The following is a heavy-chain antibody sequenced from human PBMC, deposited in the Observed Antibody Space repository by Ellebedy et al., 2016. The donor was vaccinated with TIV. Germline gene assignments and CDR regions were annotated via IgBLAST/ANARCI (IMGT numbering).Heavy chain of an antibody. CDR3: AATKETYYDFWSGYNGINNWFDP. D-gene: IGHD3-3*01. Sequence: GESLKISCSASGFTFSMFWMHWVRQVPGKGPVWLSHISGDGQTTDYADSVKGRFSISRDNAKNTLYLQMNSLRAEGTAVYYCAATKETYYDFWSGYNGINNWFDPWGQGTLVTVSS. CDR1: GFTFSMFW. V-gene: IGHV3-74*01. J-gene: IGHJ5*02. CDR2: ISGDGQTT.